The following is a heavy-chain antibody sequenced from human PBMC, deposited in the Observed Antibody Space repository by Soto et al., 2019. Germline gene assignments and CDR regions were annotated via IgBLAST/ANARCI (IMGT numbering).Heavy chain of an antibody. D-gene: IGHD3-9*01. CDR1: GGNFSSYT. V-gene: IGHV1-69*08. CDR3: SRESLDLYIWTGYRFDY. Sequence: QVQLEQSGAEVKKTGSSVKVSCKASGGNFSSYTIRWVRQSTGQGLAWMGRIIPILGIANDAQKLQGRVTITAEKSTSTAYMGLSSLRSEDTAVYYCSRESLDLYIWTGYRFDYWGQGTRVTVSS. J-gene: IGHJ4*02. CDR2: IIPILGIA.